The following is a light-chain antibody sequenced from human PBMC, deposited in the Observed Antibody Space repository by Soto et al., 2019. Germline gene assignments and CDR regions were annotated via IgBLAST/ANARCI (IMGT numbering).Light chain of an antibody. J-gene: IGKJ3*01. CDR1: QSLLHRNGYNY. Sequence: EIVMPQSPLSLSVTPGEPASISCRCSQSLLHRNGYNYLDWYLQKPGQSPQLLISLGSNRASGVPDRLSGSGAGTDFTLKISRVEAGDVGVYYCLKAIQTSFTFGDGTTWDI. CDR2: LGS. V-gene: IGKV2-28*01. CDR3: LKAIQTSFT.